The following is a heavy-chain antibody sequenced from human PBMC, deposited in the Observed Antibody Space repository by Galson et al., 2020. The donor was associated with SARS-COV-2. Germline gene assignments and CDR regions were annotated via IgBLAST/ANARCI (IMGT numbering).Heavy chain of an antibody. D-gene: IGHD6-19*01. V-gene: IGHV4-39*07. CDR1: GGSISRTTFY. CDR2: IYSSGNT. Sequence: SETLSLTCTVSGGSISRTTFYWGWIRQPPGKGLEWIGSIYSSGNTYYNPSLKSRVTISIDASKNQFSLNLKAVTAADTALYYCARDSEDVGSDWPYYLDHWGQGILVNVSS. J-gene: IGHJ4*02. CDR3: ARDSEDVGSDWPYYLDH.